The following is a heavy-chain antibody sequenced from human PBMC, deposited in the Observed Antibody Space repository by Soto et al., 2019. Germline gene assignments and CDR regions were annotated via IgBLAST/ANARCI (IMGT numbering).Heavy chain of an antibody. CDR3: ARYLWTNGVCPGITSWFDP. CDR1: GYTFTGYY. J-gene: IGHJ5*02. D-gene: IGHD2-8*01. Sequence: ASVKVSCKASGYTFTGYYMHWVRQAPGQGLEWMGWINPNSGGTNYAQKFQGRVTMTTDTSISTAYMELSRLRSDDTAVYYCARYLWTNGVCPGITSWFDPCGEGTVV. V-gene: IGHV1-2*02. CDR2: INPNSGGT.